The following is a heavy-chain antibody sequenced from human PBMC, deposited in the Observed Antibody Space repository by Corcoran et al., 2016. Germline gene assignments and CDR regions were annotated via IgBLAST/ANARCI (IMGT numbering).Heavy chain of an antibody. D-gene: IGHD3-3*01. CDR2: IIPIFGTT. CDR1: GGTFSSYA. CDR3: ARGYRFRPYGMDV. Sequence: QVQLVQSGAEMKKPGSSVKVSCKASGGTFSSYAISWVRQAPGQGLEWMGGIIPIFGTTNYAQKFQGRVTITADESTSTAYMELSSLRSEDMAVYYCARGYRFRPYGMDVWGQGTTVIVSS. V-gene: IGHV1-69*01. J-gene: IGHJ6*02.